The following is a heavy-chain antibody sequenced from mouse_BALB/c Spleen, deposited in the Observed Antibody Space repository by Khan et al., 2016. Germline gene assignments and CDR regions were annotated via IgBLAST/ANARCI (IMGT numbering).Heavy chain of an antibody. J-gene: IGHJ3*01. D-gene: IGHD1-1*01. CDR1: GNSFTGYN. CDR2: IDPYSGNA. V-gene: IGHV1-39*01. Sequence: EVQLQESGPELEKPGASVKISCKASGNSFTGYNMNWVKQCNGKSLEWIGNIDPYSGNADYNQKFKGKATLTVDKSSSTAYIQLKSLTSEDSAVYYCASRSYGSRYELPYWGQGTLVTVSA. CDR3: ASRSYGSRYELPY.